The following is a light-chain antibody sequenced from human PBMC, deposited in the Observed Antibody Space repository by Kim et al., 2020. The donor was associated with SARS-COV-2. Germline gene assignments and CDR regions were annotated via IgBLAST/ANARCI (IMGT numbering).Light chain of an antibody. J-gene: IGLJ3*02. Sequence: SYELTQPPSGSVAPGKTARITCGGNNIGSKSVHWYQQKPGQAPVLVIYYDSDRPSGIPERFSGSNSGNTATLTISRVEAGDEADYYCQVWDSSSDWVFGG. CDR1: NIGSKS. CDR3: QVWDSSSDWV. V-gene: IGLV3-21*04. CDR2: YDS.